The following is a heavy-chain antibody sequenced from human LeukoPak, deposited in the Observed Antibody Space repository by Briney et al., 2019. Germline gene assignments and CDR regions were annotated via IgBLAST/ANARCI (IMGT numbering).Heavy chain of an antibody. D-gene: IGHD4-11*01. J-gene: IGHJ5*02. V-gene: IGHV5-51*01. CDR3: ARHKDVYSNYYFDP. CDR1: GYSFTTYW. Sequence: GESLKISCKGSGYSFTTYWIGWVRQLPGKGLEWMGIIYPGDSDTRYSPSFQGQVTISADKSISTAYPQWSSLKASDTAMYYCARHKDVYSNYYFDPWGQGTLVTVSS. CDR2: IYPGDSDT.